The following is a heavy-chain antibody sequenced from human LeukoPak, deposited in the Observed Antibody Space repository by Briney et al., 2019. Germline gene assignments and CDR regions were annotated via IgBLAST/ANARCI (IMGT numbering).Heavy chain of an antibody. J-gene: IGHJ3*01. V-gene: IGHV4-38-2*02. CDR1: GYSITSDYY. D-gene: IGHD2-2*01. Sequence: SETLSLTCTVSGYSITSDYYWGWIRQSPGKGLEWIGNSHQSGSTYYNPSLRSRVTISVDTSKNQFSLKLSSVTAADTAVYYCAREVVPDVIDAFDVWGQGTMVTVSS. CDR2: SHQSGST. CDR3: AREVVPDVIDAFDV.